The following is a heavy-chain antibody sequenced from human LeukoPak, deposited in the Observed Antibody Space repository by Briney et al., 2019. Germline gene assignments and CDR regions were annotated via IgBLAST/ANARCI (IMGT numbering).Heavy chain of an antibody. CDR2: INPNSGGT. D-gene: IGHD2-2*01. V-gene: IGHV1-2*02. J-gene: IGHJ6*03. Sequence: ASLKVSCTASGYTFTGYDMHWVRQAPGQGLEWIGWINPNSGGTNYAQKVQGRVTMTRDTSISTAYMELSRLRSDDTAVYYCASSSSTSHHYMDVWGKGTTVTVSS. CDR1: GYTFTGYD. CDR3: ASSSSTSHHYMDV.